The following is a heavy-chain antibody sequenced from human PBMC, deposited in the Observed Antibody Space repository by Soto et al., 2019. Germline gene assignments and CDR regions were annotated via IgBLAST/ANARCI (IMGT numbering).Heavy chain of an antibody. V-gene: IGHV4-34*01. D-gene: IGHD2-15*01. CDR3: ARHLRYCSGGSCYAVYYYGMDV. CDR2: IYYSGST. Sequence: PSETLSLTCAVYGGSFSGYYWSWIRQPPGKGLEWIGSIYYSGSTYYNPSLKSRVTISVDTSKNQFSLKLSSVTAADTAVYYCARHLRYCSGGSCYAVYYYGMDVWGQGTTVTVSS. J-gene: IGHJ6*02. CDR1: GGSFSGYY.